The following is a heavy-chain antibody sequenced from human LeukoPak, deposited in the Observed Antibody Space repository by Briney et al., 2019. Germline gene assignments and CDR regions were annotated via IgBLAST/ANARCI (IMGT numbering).Heavy chain of an antibody. CDR1: GFPFSSYW. CDR3: ARDAPYYGDYAGFDY. Sequence: PGGSLRLSCVASGFPFSSYWMTWVRQAPGKGLEWVSVIYSGGSTYYADSVKGRFTISRDNSKNTLYLQMNSLRAEDTAVYYCARDAPYYGDYAGFDYWGQGTLVTVSS. J-gene: IGHJ4*02. CDR2: IYSGGST. V-gene: IGHV3-53*01. D-gene: IGHD4-17*01.